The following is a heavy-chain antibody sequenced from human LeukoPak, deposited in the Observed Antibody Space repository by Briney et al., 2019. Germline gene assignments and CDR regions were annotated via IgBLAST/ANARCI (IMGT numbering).Heavy chain of an antibody. Sequence: ASVKVSCKASGYTFTSYAMNWVRQAPGQGLEWMGWINTNTGNPTYAQGFTGRFVFSLDTSVSTAYLQISSLKAEDTAVYYCARDLVYDILTNNWFDPWGQGTLVTVSS. CDR3: ARDLVYDILTNNWFDP. V-gene: IGHV7-4-1*02. CDR2: INTNTGNP. J-gene: IGHJ5*02. CDR1: GYTFTSYA. D-gene: IGHD3-9*01.